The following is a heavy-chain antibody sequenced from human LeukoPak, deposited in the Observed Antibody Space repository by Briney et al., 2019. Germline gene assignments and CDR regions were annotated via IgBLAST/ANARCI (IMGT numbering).Heavy chain of an antibody. CDR2: IYTRGST. V-gene: IGHV4-4*07. Sequence: SETLSLTCTVSGGSISSYYWGWIRQPAGKGLEWIGRIYTRGSTNYNPSLKSRVTMPVDTSKNQFSLKLSSVTAADTAVYYCAGVSSGWYNDYWGQGTLVTVSS. CDR3: AGVSSGWYNDY. CDR1: GGSISSYY. J-gene: IGHJ4*02. D-gene: IGHD6-19*01.